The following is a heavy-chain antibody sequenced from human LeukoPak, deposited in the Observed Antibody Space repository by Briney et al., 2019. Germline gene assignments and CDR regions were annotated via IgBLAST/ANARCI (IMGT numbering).Heavy chain of an antibody. CDR1: GFTFGDYA. CDR2: ISSSSSYT. D-gene: IGHD3-10*01. V-gene: IGHV3-11*03. CDR3: ASPGAFDI. J-gene: IGHJ3*02. Sequence: GGSLRLSCTASGFTFGDYAMSWVRQAPGKGLEWVSYISSSSSYTNYADSVKGRFTISRDNAKNSLYLQMNSLRAEDTAVYYCASPGAFDIWGQGTMVTVSS.